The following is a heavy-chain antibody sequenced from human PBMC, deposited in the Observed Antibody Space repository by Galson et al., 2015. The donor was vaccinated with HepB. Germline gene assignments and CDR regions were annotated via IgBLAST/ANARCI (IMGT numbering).Heavy chain of an antibody. CDR3: ARGGRFSFDY. Sequence: CAISGDSVSSNNVAWNWIRQSPSRGLEWLGRTYYRSKWNNEYAISVKSRITVNPDISKNQFSLQLNSMTPEDTAVYFCARGGRFSFDYWGQGTLVTVSS. V-gene: IGHV6-1*01. D-gene: IGHD3-16*01. J-gene: IGHJ4*02. CDR1: GDSVSSNNVA. CDR2: TYYRSKWNN.